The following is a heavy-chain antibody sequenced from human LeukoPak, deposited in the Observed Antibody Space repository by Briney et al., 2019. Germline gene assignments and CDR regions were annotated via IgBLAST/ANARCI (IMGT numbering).Heavy chain of an antibody. CDR3: ARDATVTTNWFDP. D-gene: IGHD4-11*01. V-gene: IGHV4-30-4*08. CDR1: GGSISSGDYY. J-gene: IGHJ5*02. Sequence: SQTLSPTCTVSGGSISSGDYYWSWIRQPPGKGLEWIGYIYYSGSTYYNPSLKSRVTISVDTSKNQFSLKLSSVTAADTAVYYCARDATVTTNWFDPWGQGTLVTVSS. CDR2: IYYSGST.